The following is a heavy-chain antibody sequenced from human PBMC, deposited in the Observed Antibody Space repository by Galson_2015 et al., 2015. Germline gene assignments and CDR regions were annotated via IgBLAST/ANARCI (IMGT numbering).Heavy chain of an antibody. D-gene: IGHD6-13*01. CDR3: ARQYSSNWHIPEYFQH. CDR2: IYYSGTT. V-gene: IGHV4-39*01. J-gene: IGHJ1*01. Sequence: ETLSLTCTVSGASISSASYYWGWVRQPPGRGLEWVGNIYYSGTTYYNPSLKSRVTLSVDTSRNHFSLKLPSVTAADTAVYYCARQYSSNWHIPEYFQHWGQGTLVTVSS. CDR1: GASISSASYY.